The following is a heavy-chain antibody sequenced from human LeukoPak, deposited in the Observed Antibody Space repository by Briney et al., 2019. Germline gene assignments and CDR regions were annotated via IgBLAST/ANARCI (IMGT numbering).Heavy chain of an antibody. CDR3: ARSKEGATLIDY. CDR2: INPNSGGT. CDR1: GYTFTGYY. D-gene: IGHD1-26*01. J-gene: IGHJ4*02. V-gene: IGHV1-2*02. Sequence: ASVKVSCKASGYTFTGYYMHWVRQAPGQGLERMGWINPNSGGTNYAQKFQGRVTMTRDTSISTAYMELSRLRSDDTAVYYCARSKEGATLIDYWGQGTLVTVSS.